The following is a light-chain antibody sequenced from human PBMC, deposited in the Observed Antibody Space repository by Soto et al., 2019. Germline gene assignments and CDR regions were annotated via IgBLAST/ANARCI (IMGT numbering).Light chain of an antibody. V-gene: IGKV2-28*01. CDR2: FGS. CDR1: QSLLYNNTYNY. CDR3: TQSLAGIT. Sequence: RSSQSLLYNNTYNYLDWYVQKPGQSPQLLIYFGSNRAPGVPDRFSSSESGTDFTPQIHRVEAEAVGTYYGTQSLAGITFGEGTRLEIK. J-gene: IGKJ5*01.